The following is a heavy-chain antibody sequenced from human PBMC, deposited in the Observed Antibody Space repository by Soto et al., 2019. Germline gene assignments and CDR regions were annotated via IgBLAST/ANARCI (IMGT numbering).Heavy chain of an antibody. Sequence: KTSETLSLTCTVSGGAIRSSFWGWIRQSPGKGLEWIGNILYSGTTNYNPSLKSRVTMSVDTSKNQFSLRLSSVTAADTAVYYCVSGWAFDYWGQGALVTVSS. J-gene: IGHJ4*02. CDR3: VSGWAFDY. CDR2: ILYSGTT. V-gene: IGHV4-59*01. CDR1: GGAIRSSF. D-gene: IGHD3-10*01.